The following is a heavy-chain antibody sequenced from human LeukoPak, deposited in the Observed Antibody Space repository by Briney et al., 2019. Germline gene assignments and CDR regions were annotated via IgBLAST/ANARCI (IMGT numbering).Heavy chain of an antibody. J-gene: IGHJ4*02. D-gene: IGHD4-23*01. V-gene: IGHV3-11*04. CDR1: GFTFSDYY. CDR2: ISSSGSTI. CDR3: ARVAMVVTPNPLFDY. Sequence: GGSLRLSCAASGFTFSDYYMSWIRQAPGKGLEWVSYISSSGSTIYYADSVKGRFTISRDNAKNSLYLQMNSLRAEDTAVYYCARVAMVVTPNPLFDYWGQGTLVTVSS.